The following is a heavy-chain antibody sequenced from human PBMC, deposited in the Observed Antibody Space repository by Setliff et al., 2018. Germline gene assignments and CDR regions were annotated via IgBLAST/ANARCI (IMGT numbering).Heavy chain of an antibody. Sequence: SETLSLTCTVSGASITNINYYWGLIRQPPGKGLEWIGSIFYSGRTFYNPSLKSRVTVSVDTSKNQFSLTLSSVTAADTAVYYCARLPNYVWGSPVDYWGQGTLVTVSS. CDR2: IFYSGRT. J-gene: IGHJ4*02. CDR3: ARLPNYVWGSPVDY. CDR1: GASITNINYY. D-gene: IGHD3-16*01. V-gene: IGHV4-39*01.